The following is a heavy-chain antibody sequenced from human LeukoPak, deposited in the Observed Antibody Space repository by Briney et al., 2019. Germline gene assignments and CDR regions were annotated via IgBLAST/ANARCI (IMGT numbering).Heavy chain of an antibody. CDR2: IYYSGST. D-gene: IGHD5-18*01. CDR1: GGSISSYY. V-gene: IGHV4-59*01. J-gene: IGHJ4*02. Sequence: PSETLSLTCTVSGGSISSYYWSWIRQPPGKGLEWIGYIYYSGSTNYNPSLKSRVTISVDTSKNQFSLKLSSVTAADTAVYYCARGSTQYSYGLGYWGQGTLVTVSS. CDR3: ARGSTQYSYGLGY.